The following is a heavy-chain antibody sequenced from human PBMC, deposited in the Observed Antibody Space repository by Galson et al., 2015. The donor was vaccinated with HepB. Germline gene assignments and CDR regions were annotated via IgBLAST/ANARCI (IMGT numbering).Heavy chain of an antibody. V-gene: IGHV3-30*09. CDR1: GFTFSNYA. Sequence: SLRLSCAASGFTFSNYAMAWARQAPGKGLEWVAVIADDASSQYFSDPVRGRFAIYRDNSKSTLFLQMDSLRPEDTAVYFCARANRCGVSFLIDKWGRGTLVSVSP. D-gene: IGHD2-21*01. CDR2: IADDASSQ. CDR3: ARANRCGVSFLIDK. J-gene: IGHJ4*02.